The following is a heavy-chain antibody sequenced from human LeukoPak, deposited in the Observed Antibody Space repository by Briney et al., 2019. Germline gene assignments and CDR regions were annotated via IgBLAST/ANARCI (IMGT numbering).Heavy chain of an antibody. CDR3: ARELYDYVWGSYRYVGD. J-gene: IGHJ4*02. CDR2: MNPNSGNT. V-gene: IGHV1-8*01. D-gene: IGHD3-16*02. Sequence: ASVKVSCKASGYTFTSYDINWVRQATGQGLEWMGWMNPNSGNTGYAQKFQGRVTMTRNTSISTAYMELSSLRSEDTAVYYCARELYDYVWGSYRYVGDWGQGTLVTVSS. CDR1: GYTFTSYD.